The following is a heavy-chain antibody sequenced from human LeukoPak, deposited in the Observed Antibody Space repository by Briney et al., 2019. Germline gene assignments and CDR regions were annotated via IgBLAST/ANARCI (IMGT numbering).Heavy chain of an antibody. CDR2: FDPEDGET. D-gene: IGHD3-10*01. CDR3: ATALYGSESYYVGY. J-gene: IGHJ4*02. V-gene: IGHV1-24*01. CDR1: GYTLTELS. Sequence: ASVKVSCKVSGYTLTELSMHWVRRAPGKGLEWMGGFDPEDGETIYAQKFQGRVTMTEDTSTDTAYMELSSLRSEDTAVYYCATALYGSESYYVGYWGQGTLVTVSS.